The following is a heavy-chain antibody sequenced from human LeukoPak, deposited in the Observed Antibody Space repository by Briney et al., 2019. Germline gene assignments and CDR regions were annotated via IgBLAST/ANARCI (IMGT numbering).Heavy chain of an antibody. CDR3: VGRPYYYYGMDV. V-gene: IGHV3-53*01. Sequence: GGSLRLSCAASGFAVNSNSMSWVRQATGKGLECVAAIYSGDSTYYPDSVKGRFSISRDNSKNTLYLQMSSLRAEDTAIYYCVGRPYYYYGMDVWGQGTTVTVSS. J-gene: IGHJ6*02. CDR1: GFAVNSNS. CDR2: IYSGDST.